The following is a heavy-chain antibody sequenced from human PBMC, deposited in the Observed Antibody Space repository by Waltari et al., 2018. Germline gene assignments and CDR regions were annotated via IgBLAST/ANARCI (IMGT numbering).Heavy chain of an antibody. CDR3: ARPLPVGGYYWDL. Sequence: QLQLQESGPGLVKPSETLSLICTVSGGSISSSSFHWDWIRQPPGKGLGGIGNFYDSGRTSYNPSLKRRVTISVDTSKNHLLLKLTSVSAADSSVYYCARPLPVGGYYWDLWAQGTLVTVSS. V-gene: IGHV4-39*02. D-gene: IGHD3-22*01. CDR2: FYDSGRT. J-gene: IGHJ5*02. CDR1: GGSISSSSFH.